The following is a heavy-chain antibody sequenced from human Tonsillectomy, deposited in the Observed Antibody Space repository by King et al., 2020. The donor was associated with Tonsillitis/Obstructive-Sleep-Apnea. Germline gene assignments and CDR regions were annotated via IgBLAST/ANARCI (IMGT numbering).Heavy chain of an antibody. D-gene: IGHD3-22*01. CDR2: IKSKTDGGTI. CDR3: TTGNYYPYWYFDL. J-gene: IGHJ2*01. V-gene: IGHV3-15*01. Sequence: VQLVESGGGSVKPGGSLRLSCAASEFTLTNAWMNWVRQAPGNGLEWVGRIKSKTDGGTIDYAAPVKGRFTISRDDSKNTLYLQMNSLKIEDTAVYYCTTGNYYPYWYFDLWGRGTLVTVSS. CDR1: EFTLTNAW.